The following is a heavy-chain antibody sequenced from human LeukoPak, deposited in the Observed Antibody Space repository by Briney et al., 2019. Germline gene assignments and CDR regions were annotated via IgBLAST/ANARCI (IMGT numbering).Heavy chain of an antibody. CDR2: IIPIFGIA. V-gene: IGHV1-69*13. J-gene: IGHJ6*03. CDR1: GGSFNNYA. Sequence: SVKVSCKASGGSFNNYAISWVRQAPGQGLEWMGRIIPIFGIANSAQKFQGRVTITADESTSTAYMELSSLRSEDTAVYYCARDRSHRRDYYYYYMDVWGKGTTVTVSS. CDR3: ARDRSHRRDYYYYYMDV.